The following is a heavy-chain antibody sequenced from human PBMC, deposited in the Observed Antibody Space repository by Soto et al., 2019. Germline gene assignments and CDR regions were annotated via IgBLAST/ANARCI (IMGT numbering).Heavy chain of an antibody. J-gene: IGHJ6*02. CDR1: GFTFSSFG. V-gene: IGHV3-33*01. CDR2: IWYDGSKK. D-gene: IGHD3-3*01. Sequence: QVQVVESGGGVVQPGRSLRLSCAASGFTFSSFGMHWVRQAPGKGLEWGSLIWYDGSKKSYGDSVKGRFTISGDNSRDTVYFQVNSLRADDTAVYYCARDASYYSLWSGYYPSRNGMDVWGQGTTVTVSS. CDR3: ARDASYYSLWSGYYPSRNGMDV.